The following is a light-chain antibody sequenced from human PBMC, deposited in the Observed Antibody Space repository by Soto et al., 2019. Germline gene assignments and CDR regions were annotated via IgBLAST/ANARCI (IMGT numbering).Light chain of an antibody. Sequence: TQSAASMPASVGEKITITCRESNSISSSLNWFKHSKGKKXKXXXFAESNLKAGVPPRLRGSGSGKSFSINIRWLQPADFDTYYSQERFNSPRTFGAGTKVDI. CDR2: AES. CDR1: NSISSS. V-gene: IGKV1-39*01. CDR3: QERFNSPRT. J-gene: IGKJ4*02.